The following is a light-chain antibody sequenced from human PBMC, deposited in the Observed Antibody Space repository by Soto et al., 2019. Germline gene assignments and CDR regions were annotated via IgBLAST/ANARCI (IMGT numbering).Light chain of an antibody. V-gene: IGKV1-33*01. CDR3: LQHDKLPLA. CDR1: QDNKQY. J-gene: IGKJ4*01. Sequence: DIQMTQSTSSLSASVGDTVTITCQANQDNKQYLNWYQQKPGRATKLLIYDASYLQPGVPSRFSGSGYWKHFTFTISSLQPEDISTHYCLQHDKLPLAFGGVPKVEIK. CDR2: DAS.